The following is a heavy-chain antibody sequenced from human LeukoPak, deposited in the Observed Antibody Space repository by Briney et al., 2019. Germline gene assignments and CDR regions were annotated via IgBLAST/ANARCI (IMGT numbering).Heavy chain of an antibody. V-gene: IGHV1-2*06. D-gene: IGHD2-15*01. J-gene: IGHJ4*02. CDR1: GYTFTDYY. CDR3: ARLIRRIAVVDLDY. Sequence: ASVKVSCKASGYTFTDYYIHRVRQAPGQGLEWMGRINSNSGDTNYAQKFQGRVTMTRDTSINTAYMELSKLRSDDTAVYYCARLIRRIAVVDLDYWGQGTLITVSS. CDR2: INSNSGDT.